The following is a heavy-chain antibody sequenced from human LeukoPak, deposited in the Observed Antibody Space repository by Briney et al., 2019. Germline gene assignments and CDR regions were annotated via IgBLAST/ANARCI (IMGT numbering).Heavy chain of an antibody. CDR3: ARERTGATSNNDAFDI. Sequence: GASVKVSCKASGYTFTGYYIHWLRQAPGQGLEWMGWINPNSGGTNYAQKFQGRVTMTRDTSISTAYMELSSLRSDDTAVYYCARERTGATSNNDAFDIWGQGTMVTVSS. J-gene: IGHJ3*02. CDR1: GYTFTGYY. D-gene: IGHD1-1*01. V-gene: IGHV1-2*02. CDR2: INPNSGGT.